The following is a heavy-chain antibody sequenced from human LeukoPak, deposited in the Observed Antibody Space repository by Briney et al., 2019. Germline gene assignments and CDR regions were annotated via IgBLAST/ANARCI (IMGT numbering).Heavy chain of an antibody. CDR3: ARHRENSWFSSFDY. CDR2: IYYTGST. CDR1: GGSIRSSTSH. V-gene: IGHV4-39*01. J-gene: IGHJ4*02. Sequence: SETLSLTCTVSGGSIRSSTSHWGCLRQPPEKGLEWIGSIYYTGSTYYNPSLKSRVTISVDTSKNQFSLKLSSATAADTAVYYCARHRENSWFSSFDYWGQGTLVTVSS. D-gene: IGHD3-10*01.